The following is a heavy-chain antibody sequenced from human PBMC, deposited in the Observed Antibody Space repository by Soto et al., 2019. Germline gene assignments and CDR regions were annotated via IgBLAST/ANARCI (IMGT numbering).Heavy chain of an antibody. CDR1: GGSISSYY. Sequence: QVQLQESGPGLVKPSETLSLTCTVSGGSISSYYWSWIRQPPGKGLEWIGYIYYSGSTNYNPSLKIRVTTSVDTSKIQFSLKLSSVTAADTAVYYCARDLRLYSSSWNYYYYYMDVWGKGTTVTVSS. J-gene: IGHJ6*03. CDR3: ARDLRLYSSSWNYYYYYMDV. CDR2: IYYSGST. V-gene: IGHV4-59*01. D-gene: IGHD6-13*01.